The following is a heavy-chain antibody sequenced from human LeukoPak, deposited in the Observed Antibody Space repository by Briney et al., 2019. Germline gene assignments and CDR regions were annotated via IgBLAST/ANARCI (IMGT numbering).Heavy chain of an antibody. V-gene: IGHV4-59*01. Sequence: SETLSLTCNVSGGSITNYYWSWLRQPPGGGLEWIGYIYYSGSDSGSTNYNPSLNGRVTASLDTSKNQFSLKLISLTAADTAVYYCARSPLISTGWLGFDYWGQGTLVTVSS. J-gene: IGHJ4*02. CDR2: IYYSGSDSGST. CDR1: GGSITNYY. D-gene: IGHD6-19*01. CDR3: ARSPLISTGWLGFDY.